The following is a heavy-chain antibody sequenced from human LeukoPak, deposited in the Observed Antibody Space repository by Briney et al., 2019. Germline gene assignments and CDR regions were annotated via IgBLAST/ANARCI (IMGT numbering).Heavy chain of an antibody. CDR2: IIPIFSTA. CDR3: ARSSGGYSGYDYVPGYYYYGMDV. Sequence: SVKVSCKASGGTFSSYAISWVRQAPGQGLEWMGGIIPIFSTANYAQKFQGRVTITADESTSTAYMELSSLRSEDTAVYYCARSSGGYSGYDYVPGYYYYGMDVWGQGTTVTVSS. D-gene: IGHD5-12*01. J-gene: IGHJ6*02. V-gene: IGHV1-69*01. CDR1: GGTFSSYA.